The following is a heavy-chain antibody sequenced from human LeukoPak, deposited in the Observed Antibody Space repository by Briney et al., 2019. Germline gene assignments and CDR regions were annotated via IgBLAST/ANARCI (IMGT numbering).Heavy chain of an antibody. V-gene: IGHV3-23*01. D-gene: IGHD5-18*01. CDR1: GFTFINYA. J-gene: IGHJ4*02. CDR2: ISGGVGST. Sequence: PGGSLRLSCAASGFTFINYAISWVRQAPGKGLEWVSTISGGVGSTYFADSVKGRFTISRDNSNNTVYLQMSSLRADDTAVYYCAKVGAMAQLGIDYWGQGTLVTVSS. CDR3: AKVGAMAQLGIDY.